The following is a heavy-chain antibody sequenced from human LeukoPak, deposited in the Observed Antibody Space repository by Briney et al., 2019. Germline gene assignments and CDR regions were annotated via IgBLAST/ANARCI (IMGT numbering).Heavy chain of an antibody. J-gene: IGHJ4*02. Sequence: RSETLSLTCTVSGGSISSYYWSWIRQPPGKGLEWIGYIFYSGNTNYNPSLKSRVTISVDTSKNQFSLKLSSVTAADTAVYYCARRSNGGDCSGGSCSVFDYWGQGTLVTASS. D-gene: IGHD2-15*01. CDR3: ARRSNGGDCSGGSCSVFDY. CDR2: IFYSGNT. V-gene: IGHV4-59*08. CDR1: GGSISSYY.